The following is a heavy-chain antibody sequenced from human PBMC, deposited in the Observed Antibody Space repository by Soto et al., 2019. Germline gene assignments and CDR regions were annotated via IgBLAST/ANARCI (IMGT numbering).Heavy chain of an antibody. J-gene: IGHJ1*01. V-gene: IGHV4-39*02. Sequence: SETLSLTCTVSGGSISSSRYYWGWIPQPPGKGLEWIGSIYYSGSTYPNPHRKGRVTISVDTTKNHISLKLSSVTAAGTAVYYCAKIRALGYWSGGSRYQHEYLPHWVQGTLVTVS. CDR1: GGSISSSRYY. CDR2: IYYSGST. D-gene: IGHD2-15*01. CDR3: AKIRALGYWSGGSRYQHEYLPH.